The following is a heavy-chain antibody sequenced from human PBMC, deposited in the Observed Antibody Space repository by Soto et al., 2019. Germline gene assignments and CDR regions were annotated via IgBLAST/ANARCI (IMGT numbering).Heavy chain of an antibody. Sequence: QVQVVQSGDEVKKPGASVKVSCKASGYTFTNYGFSWVRQAPGQGLEWMGWISGYNGNTKYAEKFQGRVTMTTDTTTSTAHMELRSRRSDDTAVYYCAREGQASYYYYGMDVWGQGTAVTVSS. J-gene: IGHJ6*02. CDR1: GYTFTNYG. CDR3: AREGQASYYYYGMDV. V-gene: IGHV1-18*01. CDR2: ISGYNGNT.